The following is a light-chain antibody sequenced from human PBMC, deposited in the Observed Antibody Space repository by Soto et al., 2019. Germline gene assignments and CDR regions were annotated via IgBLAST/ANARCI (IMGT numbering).Light chain of an antibody. V-gene: IGLV2-8*01. CDR2: EVI. Sequence: QSALTQPPSASGSPGQSVALSCTGTSSDVGGYDYVSWYQHHPGKAPKLLIYEVIKRPSGVPDRFSGSKSGNTASLTVSGLQAEDEAFYSCCSYGGSNNLVFGGGTKVTVL. J-gene: IGLJ2*01. CDR1: SSDVGGYDY. CDR3: CSYGGSNNLV.